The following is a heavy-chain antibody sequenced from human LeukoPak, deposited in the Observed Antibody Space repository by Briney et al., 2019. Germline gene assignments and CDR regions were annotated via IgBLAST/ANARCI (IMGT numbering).Heavy chain of an antibody. V-gene: IGHV1-69*02. Sequence: SVKVSCKASGYTFTGYYIHWVRQAPGQGLEWMGRIIPILGIANYAQKFQGRVTITADKSTSAAYMELSSLRSEDTAVCYCANVGCSSTSCLGPFDYWGQGTLVTVSS. J-gene: IGHJ4*02. CDR3: ANVGCSSTSCLGPFDY. CDR2: IIPILGIA. D-gene: IGHD2-2*01. CDR1: GYTFTGYY.